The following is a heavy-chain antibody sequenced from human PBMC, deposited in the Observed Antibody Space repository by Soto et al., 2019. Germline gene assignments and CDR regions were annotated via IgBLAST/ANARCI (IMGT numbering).Heavy chain of an antibody. D-gene: IGHD3-10*01. CDR1: GGTFSSYA. V-gene: IGHV1-69*01. CDR2: IIPIFGTA. Sequence: QVQLVQSGAEVKKPGSSVKVSCKASGGTFSSYAISWVRQAPGQGIEWMGGIIPIFGTANYAQKFQGRVTITAEESTSTAYMELSSLRSEDTAVYYCARVGINTMVRGAPHDYWGQGTLVTVSS. J-gene: IGHJ4*02. CDR3: ARVGINTMVRGAPHDY.